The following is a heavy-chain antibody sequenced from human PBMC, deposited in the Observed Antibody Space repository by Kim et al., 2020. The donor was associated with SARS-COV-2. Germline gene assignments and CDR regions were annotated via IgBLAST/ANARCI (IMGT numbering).Heavy chain of an antibody. CDR3: ARGGSQLWFGERGPHYYFDY. V-gene: IGHV3-33*01. J-gene: IGHJ4*02. CDR2: IWYDGSNK. D-gene: IGHD3-10*01. CDR1: GFTFSSYG. Sequence: LSLTCAASGFTFSSYGMHWVRQAPGKGLEWVAVIWYDGSNKYYADSVKGRFTISRDNSKNTLYLQMNSLRAEDTAVYYCARGGSQLWFGERGPHYYFDYWGQGTLVTVSS.